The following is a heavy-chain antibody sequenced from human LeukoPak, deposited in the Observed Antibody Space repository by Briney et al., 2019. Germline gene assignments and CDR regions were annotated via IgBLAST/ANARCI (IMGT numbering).Heavy chain of an antibody. J-gene: IGHJ4*02. CDR1: GFTFDDYA. CDR2: ISWNSGSI. CDR3: ASSSGYYGGFDY. Sequence: PGRSLRLSCAASGFTFDDYAMHWVRQAPGRGLEWVSGISWNSGSIGYADSVKGRFTISRDNAKNSLYLQMNSLRAEDTALYYCASSSGYYGGFDYWGQGTLVTVSS. D-gene: IGHD3-22*01. V-gene: IGHV3-9*01.